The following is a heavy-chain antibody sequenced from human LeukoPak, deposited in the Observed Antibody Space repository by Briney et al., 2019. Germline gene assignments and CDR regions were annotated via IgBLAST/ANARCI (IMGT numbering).Heavy chain of an antibody. J-gene: IGHJ6*03. CDR2: IRSKANSYAT. CDR1: GFTFSGSA. Sequence: TGGSLRLSCAASGFTFSGSAMHWVRQASGKGLEWVGRIRSKANSYATAYAASVKGRFTISRDDSKNTAYLQMNSLKTGDTAVYYCTRPSYDFWSGPADLYYYYMDVWGKGTTVTVSS. V-gene: IGHV3-73*01. D-gene: IGHD3-3*01. CDR3: TRPSYDFWSGPADLYYYYMDV.